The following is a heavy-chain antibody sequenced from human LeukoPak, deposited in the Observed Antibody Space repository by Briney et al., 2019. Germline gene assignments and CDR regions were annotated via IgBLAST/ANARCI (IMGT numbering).Heavy chain of an antibody. CDR2: ISASSGYT. J-gene: IGHJ5*02. CDR3: ARDWSPNWFDP. CDR1: GFIFSDYC. Sequence: GGSLRLSCVASGFIFSDYCMSWIRQAPGKGLKWISYISASSGYTKYADSVKGRFTISRDNAKNSLYLEMNSLRAEDTAVYYCARDWSPNWFDPWGQGTLVTVSS. V-gene: IGHV3-11*06.